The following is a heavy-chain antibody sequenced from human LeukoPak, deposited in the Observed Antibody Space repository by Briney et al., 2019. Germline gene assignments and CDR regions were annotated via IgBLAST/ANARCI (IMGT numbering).Heavy chain of an antibody. CDR2: IKQDGSEK. V-gene: IGHV3-7*01. J-gene: IGHJ3*01. D-gene: IGHD2-2*01. CDR3: ARRAPHQLPYSDAFDV. Sequence: PGGSLRLSCAASGLTFSSFWMIWVRQAPGKGLEWVASIKQDGSEKYYVDSVKGRFTISRDNAKNSLYLQMDSLRAEDTAVYYCARRAPHQLPYSDAFDVWGQGTMVTVSS. CDR1: GLTFSSFW.